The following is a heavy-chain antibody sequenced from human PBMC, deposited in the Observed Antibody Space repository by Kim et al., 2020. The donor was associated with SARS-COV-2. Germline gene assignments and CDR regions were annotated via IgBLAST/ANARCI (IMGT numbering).Heavy chain of an antibody. Sequence: SETLSLTCAVYGGSFSGYYWSWIRQPPGKGLEWIGEINHSGSTNYNPSLKSRVTISVDTSKNQFSLKLSSVTAADTAVYYCARARIDIVVVVAATENYYYNGMDVWGQGTTVTVSS. CDR1: GGSFSGYY. CDR3: ARARIDIVVVVAATENYYYNGMDV. J-gene: IGHJ6*02. CDR2: INHSGST. V-gene: IGHV4-34*01. D-gene: IGHD2-15*01.